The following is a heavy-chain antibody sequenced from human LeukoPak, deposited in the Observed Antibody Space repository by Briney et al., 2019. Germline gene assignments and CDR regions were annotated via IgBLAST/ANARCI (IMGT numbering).Heavy chain of an antibody. Sequence: GESLKISCTGSGYSFTSNWIGWVRQMPGKGLEWMGIINPEDSDTRYSPSFQGQVTISADKSINTAYLQWNTLKASDTAMYYCARHDGGRSCFDYWGQGTLVTVSS. CDR3: ARHDGGRSCFDY. CDR1: GYSFTSNW. J-gene: IGHJ4*02. CDR2: INPEDSDT. D-gene: IGHD3-16*01. V-gene: IGHV5-51*01.